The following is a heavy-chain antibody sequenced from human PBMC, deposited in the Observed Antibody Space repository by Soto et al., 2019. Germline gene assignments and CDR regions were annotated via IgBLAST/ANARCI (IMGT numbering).Heavy chain of an antibody. CDR1: GGTFSSYA. D-gene: IGHD3-22*01. Sequence: SVKVSCKASGGTFSSYAISWVRQAPGEGLEWMGEIIPIFGTANYAQKFQGRVTITADESTSTAYMELSSLRSEDTAVYYCARRMGPYYDSSGSNYFDYWGQGTLVTVSS. J-gene: IGHJ4*02. CDR3: ARRMGPYYDSSGSNYFDY. V-gene: IGHV1-69*13. CDR2: IIPIFGTA.